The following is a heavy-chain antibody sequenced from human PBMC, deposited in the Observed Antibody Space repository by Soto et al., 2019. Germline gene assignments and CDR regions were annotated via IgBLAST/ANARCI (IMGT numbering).Heavy chain of an antibody. Sequence: SETLSLTCAVYGGSFSGYYWSWIRQPPGKGLEWIGEINHSGSTNYNPSLKSRVTISVDTSKNQFSLKLSSVTAADTAVYYCARHLWFGELIWTGLDYWGQGTLVTVSS. CDR2: INHSGST. D-gene: IGHD3-10*01. CDR3: ARHLWFGELIWTGLDY. V-gene: IGHV4-34*01. J-gene: IGHJ4*02. CDR1: GGSFSGYY.